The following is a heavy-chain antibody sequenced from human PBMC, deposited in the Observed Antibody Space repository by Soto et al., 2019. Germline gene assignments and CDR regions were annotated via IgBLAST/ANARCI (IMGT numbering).Heavy chain of an antibody. CDR2: ISGSGGST. CDR3: AKVGMVAATYVYYFDY. CDR1: GFTFSSYA. J-gene: IGHJ4*02. Sequence: GGSLRLSCAASGFTFSSYAMSWVRQAPGKGLEWVSAISGSGGSTYYADSVKGRFTISRDNSKNMLYLQMNSLRAEDTAVYYCAKVGMVAATYVYYFDYWGQGTLVTVSS. V-gene: IGHV3-23*01. D-gene: IGHD2-15*01.